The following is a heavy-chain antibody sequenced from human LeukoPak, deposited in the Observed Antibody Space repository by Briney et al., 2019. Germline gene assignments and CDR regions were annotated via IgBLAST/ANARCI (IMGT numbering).Heavy chain of an antibody. CDR3: VRHFTIRTNWFDP. CDR2: INHSGST. Sequence: SETLSLTCAVYGGSFSGYYWSWIRQPPGKELEWIGEINHSGSTNYNPSLKSRVTISVDTSKNQFSLKLSSVTAADTAVYYCVRHFTIRTNWFDPWGQGTLVTVSS. CDR1: GGSFSGYY. J-gene: IGHJ5*02. V-gene: IGHV4-34*01. D-gene: IGHD3-10*01.